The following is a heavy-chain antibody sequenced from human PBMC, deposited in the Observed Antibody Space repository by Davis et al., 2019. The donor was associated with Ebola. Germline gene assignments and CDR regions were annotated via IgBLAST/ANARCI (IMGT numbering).Heavy chain of an antibody. Sequence: PGGSLRLSCAASGFTFSTYDMHWVRQAPGKGLEWVAVISYDGSNTYYADSVKGRFAISRDNSRNTLYLQMNSLRGEDTAVYYCAKKGPDTGSSPRPLDYWGQGTLVTVSS. CDR1: GFTFSTYD. D-gene: IGHD1-26*01. CDR3: AKKGPDTGSSPRPLDY. J-gene: IGHJ4*02. V-gene: IGHV3-30*18. CDR2: ISYDGSNT.